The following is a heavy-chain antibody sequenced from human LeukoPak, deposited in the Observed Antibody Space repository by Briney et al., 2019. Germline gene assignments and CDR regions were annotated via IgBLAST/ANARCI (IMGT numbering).Heavy chain of an antibody. CDR2: INPNSGGT. D-gene: IGHD2-15*01. CDR3: ARYCSGGSCYDKEDY. J-gene: IGHJ4*02. Sequence: GASVKVSCKASGYTFTGYYMHWVRQAPGQGLEWMGWINPNSGGTNYAQKFQGRVTMTRDTSISTAYMELSRLRSDDTAVYYCARYCSGGSCYDKEDYWGQGTLVTVSS. CDR1: GYTFTGYY. V-gene: IGHV1-2*02.